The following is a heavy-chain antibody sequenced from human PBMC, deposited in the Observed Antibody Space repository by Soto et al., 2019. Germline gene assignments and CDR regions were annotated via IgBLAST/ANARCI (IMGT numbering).Heavy chain of an antibody. V-gene: IGHV5-51*03. CDR2: IYPDDSDT. D-gene: IGHD3-10*01. CDR3: ARLGSAGDYGAY. CDR1: GYNFPSYW. J-gene: IGHJ4*02. Sequence: EVQLVQSGAEVKKPGESLKISCKGSGYNFPSYWIGWVRQMPGKGLEWMGIIYPDDSDTRYRPSFQGQVTMSADKSISTVYLQWSSLKASETAMYYCARLGSAGDYGAYWGQGTLVTVSS.